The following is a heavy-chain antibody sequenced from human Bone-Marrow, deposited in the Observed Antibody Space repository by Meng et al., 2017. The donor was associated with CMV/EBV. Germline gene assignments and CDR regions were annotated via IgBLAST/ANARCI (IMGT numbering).Heavy chain of an antibody. CDR2: IRSDGSDK. J-gene: IGHJ4*02. CDR1: GFTFISYG. Sequence: GESLKISCATSGFTFISYGMHWVRQAPGRGLEWVAFIRSDGSDKQYVDSVRGRFTISRDNSKNTLYLQMNSLGAEDSAVYYCAEDLYSGSPRLGGMGYWGQGTLVTVSS. CDR3: AEDLYSGSPRLGGMGY. D-gene: IGHD1-26*01. V-gene: IGHV3-30*02.